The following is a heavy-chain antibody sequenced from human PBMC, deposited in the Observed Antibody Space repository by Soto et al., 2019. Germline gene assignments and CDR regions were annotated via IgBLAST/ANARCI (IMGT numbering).Heavy chain of an antibody. V-gene: IGHV3-30-3*01. J-gene: IGHJ3*02. Sequence: QVELVESGGGVVQPGTSLRLSCAASGFTFSSYAMHWVRQAPGKGLEWVAVIFHDGTDEYYADSVKGRLTVSRDNSKNALNLHMNSLKPEDTAVYYCATAYTYGPDAFDIWGQGTMVTVTS. D-gene: IGHD5-18*01. CDR2: IFHDGTDE. CDR1: GFTFSSYA. CDR3: ATAYTYGPDAFDI.